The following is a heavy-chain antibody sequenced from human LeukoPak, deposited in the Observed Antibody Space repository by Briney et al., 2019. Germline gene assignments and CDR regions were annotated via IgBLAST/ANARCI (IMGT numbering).Heavy chain of an antibody. J-gene: IGHJ5*02. D-gene: IGHD3-16*01. Sequence: GGSLRLSCAASGFTFSSYEMNWVRQAPGKGLEWVSYISDSGRTIKYADSVKGRFTMSRDNAKNSLYLQMSGLRAEDTAVYYCASAMGSYAYTSWGQGTLVTVSS. CDR2: ISDSGRTI. V-gene: IGHV3-48*03. CDR1: GFTFSSYE. CDR3: ASAMGSYAYTS.